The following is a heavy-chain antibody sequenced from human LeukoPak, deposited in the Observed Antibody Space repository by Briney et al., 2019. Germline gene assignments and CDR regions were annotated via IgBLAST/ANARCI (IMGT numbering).Heavy chain of an antibody. CDR3: ARDSSSFPNYFDF. Sequence: GGSLRLSCAASGFDLGTYEMNWVRQAPGQGLEWVSLLYSSGITFYAESVQGRFTISRDNSKNTLYLQMNSLRAEDTAIYYCARDSSSFPNYFDFWGQGTLVTVSS. V-gene: IGHV3-53*01. D-gene: IGHD3-3*02. CDR1: GFDLGTYE. J-gene: IGHJ4*02. CDR2: LYSSGIT.